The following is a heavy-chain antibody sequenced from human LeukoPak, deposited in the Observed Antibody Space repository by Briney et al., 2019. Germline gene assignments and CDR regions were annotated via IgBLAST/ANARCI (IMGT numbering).Heavy chain of an antibody. CDR2: IRADAVTT. V-gene: IGHV3-21*01. CDR1: GFIFSHHG. Sequence: GGSLRLSCATSGFIFSHHGMNWVRQAPGKGLEWVSGIRADAVTTYYADSVKGRFTISRDNAKNSLYLQMNSLRAEDTAVYYCASGGSLYYYYMDVWGKGTTVTVSS. J-gene: IGHJ6*03. D-gene: IGHD3-16*01. CDR3: ASGGSLYYYYMDV.